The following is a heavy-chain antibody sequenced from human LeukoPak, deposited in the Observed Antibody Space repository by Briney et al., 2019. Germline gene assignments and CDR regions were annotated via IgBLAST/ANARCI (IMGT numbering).Heavy chain of an antibody. V-gene: IGHV3-21*01. CDR3: VRRGPNNSGLDY. D-gene: IGHD5-12*01. J-gene: IGHJ4*02. Sequence: SVQGRFAVSRDNARNSLYLQMNGLRAEDTAVFYCVRRGPNNSGLDYWGQGTLVTVSS.